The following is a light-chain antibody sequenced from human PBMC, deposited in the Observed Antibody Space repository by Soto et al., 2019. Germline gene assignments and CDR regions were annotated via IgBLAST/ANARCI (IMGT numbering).Light chain of an antibody. V-gene: IGLV2-14*01. Sequence: QSALTQPASVSGSPGQSITISCTGTSSDVGGYNYVSWYQQHPGKAPKLMISEVSNQPSGVSNRFSGSKSANTASLTISGLQAEDEADYYCSSYTSISTYVFGPGTKVTVL. CDR3: SSYTSISTYV. J-gene: IGLJ1*01. CDR2: EVS. CDR1: SSDVGGYNY.